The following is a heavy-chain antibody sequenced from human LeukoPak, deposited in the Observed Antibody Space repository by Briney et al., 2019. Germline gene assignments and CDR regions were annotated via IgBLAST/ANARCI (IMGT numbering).Heavy chain of an antibody. Sequence: ASVKVSCRASGYTFTDFSDYYIHWVRQAPGPGLEWMGWINPNSGATYYAHKFQGRVTMTRDTSINTAYMELSRLTSDDTAVYFCVRVSTGWYFDYWGQGTLVSVSS. CDR3: VRVSTGWYFDY. D-gene: IGHD6-19*01. CDR2: INPNSGAT. V-gene: IGHV1-2*02. CDR1: GYTFTDFSDYY. J-gene: IGHJ4*02.